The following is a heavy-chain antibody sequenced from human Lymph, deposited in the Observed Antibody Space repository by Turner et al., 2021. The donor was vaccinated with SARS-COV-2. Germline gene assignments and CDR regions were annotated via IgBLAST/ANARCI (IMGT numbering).Heavy chain of an antibody. D-gene: IGHD3-16*01. CDR1: GFTFNNYA. V-gene: IGHV3-23*01. Sequence: EVQLLESGGGLVQPGGSLRLSCAASGFTFNNYAISWVRQGPGKGLEWVSTISGSGGSKYYADSVKGRFIISRDNSKNTLYLQMNSLRAEDTAVYYCANLYPTVSWEFPYGMDVWGQGTTVTVSS. CDR3: ANLYPTVSWEFPYGMDV. CDR2: ISGSGGSK. J-gene: IGHJ6*02.